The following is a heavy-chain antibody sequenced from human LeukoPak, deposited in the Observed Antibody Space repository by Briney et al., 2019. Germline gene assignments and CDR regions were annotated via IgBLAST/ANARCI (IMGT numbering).Heavy chain of an antibody. Sequence: SETLSLTCTVSGGSISSSSYYWGWIRQPPGKGLEWIGSIYYSGSTYYNPSLKSRVTISVDTSKNQFSLKLSSVTAADTAVYYCARQGYYDFWSGSYTGYFDYWGQGTLVTVSS. CDR1: GGSISSSSYY. D-gene: IGHD3-3*01. CDR3: ARQGYYDFWSGSYTGYFDY. V-gene: IGHV4-39*01. J-gene: IGHJ4*02. CDR2: IYYSGST.